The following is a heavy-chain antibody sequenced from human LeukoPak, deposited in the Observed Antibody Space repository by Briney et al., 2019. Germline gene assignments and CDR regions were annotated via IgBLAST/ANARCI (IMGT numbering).Heavy chain of an antibody. CDR3: ARLFNSGYDY. Sequence: GGSLRLSCAASGFTFSSYSMNWVRQAPGKGLEWVSSIGSSSSYIYYADSVKGRFTISRDNAKNSLYLQMNSLRAEDTAVYYCARLFNSGYDYWGQGTLVTVSS. V-gene: IGHV3-21*01. J-gene: IGHJ4*02. D-gene: IGHD5-12*01. CDR2: IGSSSSYI. CDR1: GFTFSSYS.